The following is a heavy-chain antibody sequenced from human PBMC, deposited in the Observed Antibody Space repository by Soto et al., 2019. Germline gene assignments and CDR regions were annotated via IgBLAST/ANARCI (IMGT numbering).Heavy chain of an antibody. J-gene: IGHJ4*02. CDR3: ARHGGSGVDY. D-gene: IGHD6-19*01. Sequence: QLQLQESGPGLVKPSETLSLTCTVSGGSIISSSYYWGWIRQPPGKGLEWIGSIYYSGSTYYNPSLKSRVSISVDTSKNQFSLKLRSVTAADTAVYYCARHGGSGVDYWGQGTLVTVSS. CDR1: GGSIISSSYY. CDR2: IYYSGST. V-gene: IGHV4-39*01.